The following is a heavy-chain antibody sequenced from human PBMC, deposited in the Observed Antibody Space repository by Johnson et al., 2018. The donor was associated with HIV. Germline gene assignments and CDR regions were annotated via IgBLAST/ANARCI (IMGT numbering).Heavy chain of an antibody. CDR1: GFTFSSYA. J-gene: IGHJ3*02. D-gene: IGHD5-18*01. CDR2: ISYDGSNK. CDR3: AKDLVDTAMDDAFDI. Sequence: QVQLVESGGGVVQPGRSLRLSCAASGFTFSSYAMHWVRQAPGKGLEWVAVISYDGSNKYYADSVKGRFTISRDNSKNTLYLQMNSLRAEDTAVYCCAKDLVDTAMDDAFDIWGQGTMVTVSS. V-gene: IGHV3-30-3*01.